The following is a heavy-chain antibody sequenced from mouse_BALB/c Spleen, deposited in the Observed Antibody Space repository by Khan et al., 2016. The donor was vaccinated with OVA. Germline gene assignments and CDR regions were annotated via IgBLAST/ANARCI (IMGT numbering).Heavy chain of an antibody. V-gene: IGHV1-4*01. CDR3: VRIPFPPYYFDS. CDR1: GYTFTNYT. CDR2: INPSSNYS. J-gene: IGHJ2*01. Sequence: QMQLEESGAELARPGASVKMSCKASGYTFTNYTIHWIKQRPGQGLEWIGYINPSSNYSNYNQKFKDKATLTADKSSSTAYMQLSSLTSDDSSVYYCVRIPFPPYYFDSWGQGTTLTVSS.